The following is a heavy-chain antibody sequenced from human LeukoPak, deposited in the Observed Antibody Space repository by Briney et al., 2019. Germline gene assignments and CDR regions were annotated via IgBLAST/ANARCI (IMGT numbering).Heavy chain of an antibody. CDR1: GFTFSDYY. V-gene: IGHV4-59*01. CDR3: ARNTWAAQDAFDI. CDR2: IYYSGGT. Sequence: PGGSLRLSCAASGFTFSDYYMSWIRQAPGKGLEWIGCIYYSGGTNYNPSLKSRVTISVDTSDNYFSLRLSSVTAADTAMYYCARNTWAAQDAFDIWGQGTMVTVSS. D-gene: IGHD6-6*01. J-gene: IGHJ3*02.